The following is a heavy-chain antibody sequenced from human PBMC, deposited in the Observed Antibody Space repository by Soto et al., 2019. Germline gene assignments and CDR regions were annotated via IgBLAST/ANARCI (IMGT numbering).Heavy chain of an antibody. CDR2: ISGSGGST. J-gene: IGHJ6*04. V-gene: IGHV3-23*01. CDR1: GFTFISYA. D-gene: IGHD2-2*01. CDR3: AKVMEYQLLPSQMDV. Sequence: PGGSLRLSCAASGFTFISYAMSWVRQAPGKGLEWVSAISGSGGSTYYADSVKGRFTISRDNSKNTLYLQMNSLRAEDTAVYYCAKVMEYQLLPSQMDVWGKGTTVTVSS.